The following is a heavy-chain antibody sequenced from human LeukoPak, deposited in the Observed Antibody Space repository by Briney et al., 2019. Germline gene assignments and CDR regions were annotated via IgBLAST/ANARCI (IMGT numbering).Heavy chain of an antibody. Sequence: PGGSLRLSCAASGFTFGSYSMNWVRQAPGKGLQWVSSISKNSGYMYYIDSVKGRFTISRDNAKNSMYLRMNSVRADDTVVYYCARSSMVDANDAFDIWGQGTMVTVSS. V-gene: IGHV3-21*01. CDR2: ISKNSGYM. CDR3: ARSSMVDANDAFDI. D-gene: IGHD2-15*01. J-gene: IGHJ3*02. CDR1: GFTFGSYS.